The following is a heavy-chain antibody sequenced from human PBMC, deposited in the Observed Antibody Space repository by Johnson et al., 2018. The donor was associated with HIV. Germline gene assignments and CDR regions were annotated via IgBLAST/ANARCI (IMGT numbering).Heavy chain of an antibody. D-gene: IGHD6-6*01. V-gene: IGHV3-30*04. J-gene: IGHJ3*02. CDR2: ISYDGSNK. CDR1: GFTFSSYA. CDR3: AKDRRARLPLYAFDI. Sequence: QVQPVESGGGVVQPGRSLRLSCAASGFTFSSYAMHWVRQAPGKGLESVAVISYDGSNKYYADSVKGRFTISTDNSKNKLYLQMNSLRAEETAVYYCAKDRRARLPLYAFDIWGQGTMVTVSS.